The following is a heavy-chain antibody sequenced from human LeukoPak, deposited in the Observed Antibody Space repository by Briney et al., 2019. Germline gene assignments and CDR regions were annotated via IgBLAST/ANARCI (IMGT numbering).Heavy chain of an antibody. Sequence: ASVKVSCKASGYTFTGYYMHWVRQAPGQGLEWMGWINPNSGGTNYAQKFQGRVTMTEDTSTDTAYMELSSLRSEDTAVYYCATLPIRYDSSGYYPFFDYWGQGTLVTVSS. J-gene: IGHJ4*02. D-gene: IGHD3-22*01. CDR1: GYTFTGYY. CDR3: ATLPIRYDSSGYYPFFDY. V-gene: IGHV1-2*02. CDR2: INPNSGGT.